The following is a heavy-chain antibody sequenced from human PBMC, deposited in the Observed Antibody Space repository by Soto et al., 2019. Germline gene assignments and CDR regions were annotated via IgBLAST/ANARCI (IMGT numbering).Heavy chain of an antibody. D-gene: IGHD3-10*01. CDR1: GFTFSSYA. J-gene: IGHJ6*02. V-gene: IGHV3-23*01. CDR2: ISGSGGST. Sequence: GSLRFSCAASGFTFSSYAMSWVRQAPGKGLEWVSAISGSGGSTYYADTVKGRFTISRDNSKNKMYLQMNSLRAEDTAVYYCVKEGHYGSGSYYRDYYYYGMDVWGQGTTVTVSS. CDR3: VKEGHYGSGSYYRDYYYYGMDV.